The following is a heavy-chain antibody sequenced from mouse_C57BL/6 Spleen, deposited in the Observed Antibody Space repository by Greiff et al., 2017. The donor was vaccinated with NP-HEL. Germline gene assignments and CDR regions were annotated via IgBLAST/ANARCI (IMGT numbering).Heavy chain of an antibody. CDR1: GFTFSDYG. CDR3: ARLTTVGAKELYYAMDY. J-gene: IGHJ4*01. D-gene: IGHD1-1*01. V-gene: IGHV5-17*01. Sequence: EVKLVESGGGLVKPGGSLKLSCAASGFTFSDYGMHWVRQAPEKGLEWVAYISSGSSTIYYADTVKGRFTISRDNAKNTLCLQMTSLRSEDTAMYYGARLTTVGAKELYYAMDYWGQGTSVTVSS. CDR2: ISSGSSTI.